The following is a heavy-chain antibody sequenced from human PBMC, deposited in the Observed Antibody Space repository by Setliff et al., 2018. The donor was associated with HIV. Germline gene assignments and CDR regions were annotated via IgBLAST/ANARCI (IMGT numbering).Heavy chain of an antibody. CDR1: GFSVSTYA. Sequence: HPGGSLRLSCAASGFSVSTYAMNWIRQSPGKGLEWVAYISRDSNNIYYADFVKGRFTISRDNARNSLFLQMSSLTDDDTALYYCVKERWGPPVQFWGQGTQVTVSS. D-gene: IGHD4-4*01. CDR2: ISRDSNNI. CDR3: VKERWGPPVQF. V-gene: IGHV3-48*02. J-gene: IGHJ4*02.